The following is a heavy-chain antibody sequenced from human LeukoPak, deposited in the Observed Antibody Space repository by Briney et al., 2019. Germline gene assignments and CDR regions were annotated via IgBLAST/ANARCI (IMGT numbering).Heavy chain of an antibody. J-gene: IGHJ5*02. Sequence: ASVKVSCKVSGYTLTELSMHWVRQAPGKGLERMGGFDPEDGETIYAQKFQGRVTMTEDTSTDTAYMELSSLRSEDTAVYYCATEAREKVPTIFGVVILNWFDPWGQGTLVTVSS. CDR3: ATEAREKVPTIFGVVILNWFDP. CDR1: GYTLTELS. CDR2: FDPEDGET. D-gene: IGHD3-3*01. V-gene: IGHV1-24*01.